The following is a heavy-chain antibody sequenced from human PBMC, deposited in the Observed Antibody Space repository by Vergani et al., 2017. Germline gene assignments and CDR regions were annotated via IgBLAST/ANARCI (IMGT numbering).Heavy chain of an antibody. J-gene: IGHJ4*02. CDR3: AREGGTYYYDSSGYYPRDY. V-gene: IGHV1-69*18. D-gene: IGHD3-22*01. CDR1: GGTFSSYA. CDR2: IIPIFGTA. Sequence: QVQLVQSGAEVKKPGSSVKVSCKASGGTFSSYAISWVRQAPGQGLEWMGRIIPIFGTANYAQKFQGRVTITADESTSTAYMELSSRRSEDTAVYYCAREGGTYYYDSSGYYPRDYWGQGTLVTVSS.